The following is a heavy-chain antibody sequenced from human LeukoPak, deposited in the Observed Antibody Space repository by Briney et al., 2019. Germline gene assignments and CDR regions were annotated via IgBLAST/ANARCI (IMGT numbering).Heavy chain of an antibody. V-gene: IGHV3-7*01. CDR3: ARGILGYCSGGSCSTAPGFDY. CDR2: IKQDGSKK. D-gene: IGHD2-15*01. CDR1: DFTFSSYW. J-gene: IGHJ4*02. Sequence: GGSLRLSCAASDFTFSSYWMSWVRQAPGKGLEWVANIKQDGSKKNYVDSAKGRFTISRDNARNSVFLQLNSLRVEDTAVYYCARGILGYCSGGSCSTAPGFDYWGQGTLVTVSS.